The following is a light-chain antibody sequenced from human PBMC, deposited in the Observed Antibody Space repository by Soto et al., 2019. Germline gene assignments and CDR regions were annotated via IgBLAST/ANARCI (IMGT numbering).Light chain of an antibody. CDR2: GAS. CDR1: HSVSSSY. V-gene: IGKV3-20*01. Sequence: EIVLTQSPGTLSLSPGERATLSCRASHSVSSSYLAWYQQKPGQAPRLLIYGASSRATGIPDRFSGSRSGTDFTLTISRLEPEDFAVYYCQQYGSSPPITFGQGTRLEIK. J-gene: IGKJ5*01. CDR3: QQYGSSPPIT.